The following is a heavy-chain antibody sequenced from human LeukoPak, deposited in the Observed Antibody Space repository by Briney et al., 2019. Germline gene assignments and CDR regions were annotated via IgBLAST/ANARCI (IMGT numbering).Heavy chain of an antibody. CDR2: IYYSGST. V-gene: IGHV4-39*07. D-gene: IGHD3-16*01. CDR1: GGSISSSSYY. CDR3: ARVKAFGGVRGRVAWFDP. Sequence: SSETLSLTCTVSGGSISSSSYYWGWIRQPPGKGLEWIGSIYYSGSTYYNPSLKSRVTISVDTSRNQFSLKLSSVTAADTAVYYCARVKAFGGVRGRVAWFDPWGQGTLVTVSS. J-gene: IGHJ5*02.